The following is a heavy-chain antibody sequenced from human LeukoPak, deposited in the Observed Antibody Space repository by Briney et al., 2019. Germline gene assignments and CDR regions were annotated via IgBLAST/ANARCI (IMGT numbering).Heavy chain of an antibody. CDR1: GFTFSSYS. CDR3: AKDITPRDIVGGN. Sequence: GGPLRLSCAASGFTFSSYSMNWVRQAPGKGLEWVSSISSSSSYIYYADSVKGRFTISRDNAKNSLYLQMNSLRAEDTAVYYCAKDITPRDIVGGNWGQGTLVTVSS. D-gene: IGHD5-12*01. V-gene: IGHV3-21*04. CDR2: ISSSSSYI. J-gene: IGHJ4*02.